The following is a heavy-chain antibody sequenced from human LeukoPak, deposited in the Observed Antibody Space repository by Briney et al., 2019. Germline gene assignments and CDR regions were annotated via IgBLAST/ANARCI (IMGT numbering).Heavy chain of an antibody. V-gene: IGHV3-30-3*01. Sequence: GGSLRLSCAASGFTFSSYPMHWVRQAPGKGLEWVAVISYDGSNKYYADSVKGRFTISRDNSKNTLYLQMNSLRAEDTAVYYCARDSAYSSGWYVDYWGQGTLATVSS. CDR1: GFTFSSYP. J-gene: IGHJ4*02. D-gene: IGHD6-19*01. CDR2: ISYDGSNK. CDR3: ARDSAYSSGWYVDY.